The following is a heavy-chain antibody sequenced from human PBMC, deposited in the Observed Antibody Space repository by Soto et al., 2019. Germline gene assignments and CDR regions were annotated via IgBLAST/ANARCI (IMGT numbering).Heavy chain of an antibody. D-gene: IGHD6-6*01. J-gene: IGHJ3*02. CDR3: ARDRQLVLFDRYAFDI. CDR1: GYTFTSYD. V-gene: IGHV1-8*01. CDR2: MNPISGNT. Sequence: QVQLVQSGAEVKKPGASVKVSCKASGYTFTSYDINWVRQATGQGLEWMGWMNPISGNTGYAQKFQGRVNMTRNTSISTAYMELSSLRSEDTAVYYCARDRQLVLFDRYAFDIWGQGTMVTVSS.